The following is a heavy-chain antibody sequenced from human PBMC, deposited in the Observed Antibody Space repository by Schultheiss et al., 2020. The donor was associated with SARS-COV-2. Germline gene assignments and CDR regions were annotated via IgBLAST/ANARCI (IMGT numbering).Heavy chain of an antibody. Sequence: GGSLRLSCKGSGYSFTSYWISWVRQMPGKGLEWMGIIYPGDSDTRYSPSFQGQVTISADKSISTAYLQWSSLKASDTAMYYCARTMVRGVYYFDYWGQGTLVTVSS. D-gene: IGHD3-10*01. CDR2: IYPGDSDT. CDR3: ARTMVRGVYYFDY. V-gene: IGHV5-51*01. CDR1: GYSFTSYW. J-gene: IGHJ4*02.